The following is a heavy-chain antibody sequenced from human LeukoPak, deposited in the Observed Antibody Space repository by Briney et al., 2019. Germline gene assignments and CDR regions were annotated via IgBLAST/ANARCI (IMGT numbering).Heavy chain of an antibody. D-gene: IGHD6-19*01. CDR3: ARGHFFSSGYLFDI. J-gene: IGHJ3*02. CDR1: GGTFSSYA. V-gene: IGHV1-69*05. Sequence: SVKVSCKASGGTFSSYAISWVRQAPGQGLEWMGGIIPIFGTANYAQKFQGRVTITTDKSTSTAYMGLSSLRSEDTAVYYCARGHFFSSGYLFDIWGQGTMVTVSS. CDR2: IIPIFGTA.